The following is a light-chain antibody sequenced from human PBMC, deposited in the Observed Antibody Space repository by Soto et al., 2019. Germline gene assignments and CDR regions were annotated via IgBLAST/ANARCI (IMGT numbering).Light chain of an antibody. CDR2: EVS. V-gene: IGLV2-14*01. CDR3: SSYTSSSTL. Sequence: QSVLTQPASVSGSPGQSITISCTGTNRDVGGYNYVSWYQQHPGRAPKLMIYEVSNRPSGISSRFSGSKSGNTASLTISGLQTEDEADYYCSSYTSSSTLFGTGTKLTVL. CDR1: NRDVGGYNY. J-gene: IGLJ1*01.